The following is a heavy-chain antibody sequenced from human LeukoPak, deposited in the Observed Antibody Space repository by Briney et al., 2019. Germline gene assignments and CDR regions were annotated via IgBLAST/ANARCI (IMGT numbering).Heavy chain of an antibody. D-gene: IGHD4-17*01. J-gene: IGHJ4*02. V-gene: IGHV1-18*01. CDR1: GYTFTSYG. CDR3: ARYYRVTTRGLDY. Sequence: ASVKVSCKASGYTFTSYGISWVRQAPGQGLECMGWISAYNGNTNYAQKLQGRVTMTTDTSTSTAYMELSRLRSDDTAVYYCARYYRVTTRGLDYWGQGTLVTVSS. CDR2: ISAYNGNT.